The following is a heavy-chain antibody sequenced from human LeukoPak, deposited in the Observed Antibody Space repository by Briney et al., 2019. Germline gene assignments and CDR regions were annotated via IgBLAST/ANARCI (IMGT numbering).Heavy chain of an antibody. CDR1: GYTFTSYG. CDR3: ARDRSGYDNLDY. Sequence: GASVKVSCKASGYTFTSYGISWVRQAPGQGLEWMGWISAYNGNTNYAQKLQGRVTMTRDTSTSTVYMELSSLRSEDTAVYYCARDRSGYDNLDYWGQGTLVTVSS. D-gene: IGHD5-12*01. V-gene: IGHV1-18*01. J-gene: IGHJ4*02. CDR2: ISAYNGNT.